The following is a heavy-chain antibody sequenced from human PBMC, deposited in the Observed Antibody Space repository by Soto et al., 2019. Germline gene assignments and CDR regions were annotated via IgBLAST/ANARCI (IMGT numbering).Heavy chain of an antibody. D-gene: IGHD2-15*01. CDR2: ITSDSSDI. J-gene: IGHJ4*02. V-gene: IGHV3-21*01. CDR1: GITFRSYS. Sequence: GGSLRLSCAAPGITFRSYSMSWVRQAPGKGLEWVAAITSDSSDIYYEDSVKGRFTISRDNGENSLYLQMTSLGAEDTGVYYCATTYCSGGYCFSSEYWGQGVLVTVSS. CDR3: ATTYCSGGYCFSSEY.